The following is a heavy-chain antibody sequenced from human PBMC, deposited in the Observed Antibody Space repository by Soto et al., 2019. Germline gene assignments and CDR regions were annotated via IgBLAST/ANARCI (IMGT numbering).Heavy chain of an antibody. CDR3: ARARPHYGMDV. Sequence: SETLSLTCTVSGGSVSSGSYYWTWIRQPPGKGLEWIGYIYYSGSTNYNPSLKSRVTISVDMSKNHFSLKLSSVTAADTAVYYCARARPHYGMDVWGPGTTVTVSS. CDR2: IYYSGST. V-gene: IGHV4-61*03. D-gene: IGHD6-6*01. J-gene: IGHJ6*02. CDR1: GGSVSSGSYY.